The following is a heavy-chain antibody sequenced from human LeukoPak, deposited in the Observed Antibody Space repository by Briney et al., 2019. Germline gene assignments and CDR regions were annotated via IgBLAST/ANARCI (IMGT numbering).Heavy chain of an antibody. J-gene: IGHJ4*02. V-gene: IGHV3-23*01. CDR2: IISSGGVT. D-gene: IGHD5-18*01. CDR1: GFAFSSYA. CDR3: AKNAGYSYGLYYFDY. Sequence: GGSLRLSCAASGFAFSSYAMSWVRQAPGKGLEWVSSIISSGGVTYYADSLKGRFTISRDNSKNTVYLQMDSLRAEDSAVYYCAKNAGYSYGLYYFDYWGRGTLVTVSS.